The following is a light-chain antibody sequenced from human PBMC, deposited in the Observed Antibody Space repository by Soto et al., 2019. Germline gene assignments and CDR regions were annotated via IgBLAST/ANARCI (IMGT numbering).Light chain of an antibody. CDR2: LTS. CDR3: QHRADWPLT. CDR1: QAVNTR. V-gene: IGKV3-11*01. J-gene: IGKJ4*01. Sequence: EIVLTQSPATLSSFPGGRVTLSCRASQAVNTRLAWYQHKPGQAPRLLIYLTSNRAAGIPARFSGSGSGTDFTLTISSLEPEDFAVYYCQHRADWPLTFGGGTKVDIK.